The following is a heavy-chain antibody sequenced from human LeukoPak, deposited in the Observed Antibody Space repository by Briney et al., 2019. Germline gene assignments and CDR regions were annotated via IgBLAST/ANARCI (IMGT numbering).Heavy chain of an antibody. D-gene: IGHD3-10*01. V-gene: IGHV1-69*01. CDR3: GRAGGRQRGFDY. J-gene: IGHJ4*02. CDR1: GGTFSSYA. CDR2: IIPIFGAT. Sequence: ASVEVSCKASGGTFSSYAISWTRQAPGQGLEWMGAIIPIFGATDYAQKFQGRVTITADESTSTAYMELSSLRSDDTAVYYCGRAGGRQRGFDYWGQGTLVTVSS.